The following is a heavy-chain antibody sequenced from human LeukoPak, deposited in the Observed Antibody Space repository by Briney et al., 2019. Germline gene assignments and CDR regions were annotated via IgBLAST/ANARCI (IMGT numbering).Heavy chain of an antibody. J-gene: IGHJ4*02. D-gene: IGHD6-6*01. Sequence: SETLSLTCAVYGGSFSGYYWSWIRQPPGKGLEWIGEINHSGSTNYNPSLKSRVTISVDTPKNQFSLKLSSVTAADTAVYYCARAPRQRTFDYWGQGTLVTVSS. CDR2: INHSGST. CDR1: GGSFSGYY. V-gene: IGHV4-34*01. CDR3: ARAPRQRTFDY.